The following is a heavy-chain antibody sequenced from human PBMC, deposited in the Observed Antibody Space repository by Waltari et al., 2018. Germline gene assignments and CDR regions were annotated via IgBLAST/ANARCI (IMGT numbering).Heavy chain of an antibody. Sequence: QVQLQESGPGLVKPSGTLSLTCPFSGASISSNYWGSWVRQSPGKGLEWIGQIHHSGRTYSTPSLKSRITMSVDKSKNQFSLNLSSVNDADTAVYYCAADRGNGLYFDYWGQGTLVTVSS. J-gene: IGHJ4*02. CDR1: GASISSNYW. CDR3: AADRGNGLYFDY. CDR2: IHHSGRT. D-gene: IGHD2-15*01. V-gene: IGHV4-4*02.